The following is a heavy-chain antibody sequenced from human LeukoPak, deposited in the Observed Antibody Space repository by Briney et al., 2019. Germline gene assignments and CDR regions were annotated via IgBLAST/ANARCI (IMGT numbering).Heavy chain of an antibody. Sequence: SETLSLTCTVSGGSISSSSYYWGWIRQPPGKGLEWIGSIYYSWSTYYNPSLKSRVTISVDTSKNQFSLKLSSVTAADTAVYYCARVLGGVQQEMATITFRLAYFDYWGQGTLVTVSS. CDR2: IYYSWST. CDR3: ARVLGGVQQEMATITFRLAYFDY. D-gene: IGHD5-24*01. V-gene: IGHV4-39*07. J-gene: IGHJ4*02. CDR1: GGSISSSSYY.